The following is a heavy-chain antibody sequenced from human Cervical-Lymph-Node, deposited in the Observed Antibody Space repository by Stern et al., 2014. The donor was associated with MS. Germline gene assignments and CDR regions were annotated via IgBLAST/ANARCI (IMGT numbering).Heavy chain of an antibody. CDR3: ASAYRAS. CDR2: INGDGTVS. J-gene: IGHJ4*02. V-gene: IGHV3-74*02. CDR1: GFNFRTYW. D-gene: IGHD1-1*01. Sequence: EVQLVESGGGIVQPGGPLMISFVASGFNFRTYWMHWVPQGPGKGLEWVSRINGDGTVSTYADSVRGRFTISRNNANNTMSLQLDNLRVEDTAIYYCASAYRASWGQGTLVTVST.